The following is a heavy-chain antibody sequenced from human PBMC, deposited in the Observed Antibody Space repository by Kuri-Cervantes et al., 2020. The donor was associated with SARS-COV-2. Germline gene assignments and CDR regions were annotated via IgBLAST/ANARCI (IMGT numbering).Heavy chain of an antibody. J-gene: IGHJ3*02. D-gene: IGHD6-13*01. V-gene: IGHV3-21*01. CDR2: ISSSSSYI. Sequence: GESLKISCAASGFTFSSYSMNWVRQAPGKGLEWVSSISSSSSYIYYADSVKGRFTISRDNAKNSLYLQMNSLRAEGTAVYYCASGYSSRLDAFDIWGQGTMVTVSS. CDR1: GFTFSSYS. CDR3: ASGYSSRLDAFDI.